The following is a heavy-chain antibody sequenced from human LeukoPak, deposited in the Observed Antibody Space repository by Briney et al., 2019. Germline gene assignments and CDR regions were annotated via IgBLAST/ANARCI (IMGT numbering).Heavy chain of an antibody. V-gene: IGHV1-2*02. Sequence: ASVKVSCKASGYTFSDYFIHWVRQAPGQGLEWMGWIIPKSGATNYAQRFRDRVTVTSDTSTAYMDLSRLTSDDTAVYYCARDLRPGGVTYGQDSWGQGTLVTVSS. J-gene: IGHJ4*02. CDR1: GYTFSDYF. CDR2: IIPKSGAT. D-gene: IGHD5-18*01. CDR3: ARDLRPGGVTYGQDS.